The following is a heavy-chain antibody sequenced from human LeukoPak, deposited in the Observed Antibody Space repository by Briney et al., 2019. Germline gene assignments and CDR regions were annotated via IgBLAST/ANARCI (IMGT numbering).Heavy chain of an antibody. V-gene: IGHV3-30*02. CDR3: AKTTVTPRGLDH. CDR2: IRYDGSNK. J-gene: IGHJ4*02. CDR1: GFTFSSYG. D-gene: IGHD4-17*01. Sequence: PGGSLRLSCAASGFTFSSYGMHWVRQAPGKGLEWVAFIRYDGSNKYYADSVKGRFTISRDNSKNTLYLQMNSLRAEDTAVYYCAKTTVTPRGLDHWGQGTLVTVSS.